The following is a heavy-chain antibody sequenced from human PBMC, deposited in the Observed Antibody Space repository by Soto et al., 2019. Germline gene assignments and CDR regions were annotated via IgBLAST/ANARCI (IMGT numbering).Heavy chain of an antibody. D-gene: IGHD3-3*01. CDR1: GGSFSGYY. CDR2: INHSGST. J-gene: IGHJ6*03. Sequence: SETLSLTCAVYGGSFSGYYWSWIRQPPGKGLEWIGEINHSGSTNYNPSLKSRVTISVDTSKNQFSLKLSSVTAADTAVYYCARGVYYDFLSGHHEHYYMDVWGKGTTVTVSS. CDR3: ARGVYYDFLSGHHEHYYMDV. V-gene: IGHV4-34*01.